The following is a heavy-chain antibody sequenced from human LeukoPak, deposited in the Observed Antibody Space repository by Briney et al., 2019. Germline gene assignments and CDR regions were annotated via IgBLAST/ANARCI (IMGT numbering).Heavy chain of an antibody. Sequence: GGSPRPSCAASGFSFSTSSVDSARQAPGKWLECLDNIKEDGSETYYADSVKGRFTISRDNPKNLLFLQINSLRVEDTAVYYCARETPRRGETRDGYRWGQGTVVTVSS. V-gene: IGHV3-7*01. D-gene: IGHD5-24*01. CDR3: ARETPRRGETRDGYR. J-gene: IGHJ4*02. CDR2: IKEDGSET. CDR1: GFSFSTSS.